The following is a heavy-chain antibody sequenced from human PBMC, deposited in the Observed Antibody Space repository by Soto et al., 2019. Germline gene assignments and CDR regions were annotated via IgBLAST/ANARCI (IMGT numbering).Heavy chain of an antibody. V-gene: IGHV4-30-2*01. CDR1: GGSISSGGYS. Sequence: SETLSLTCAVSGGSISSGGYSWSWIRQPPGKGLEWIGYIYHSGSTYYNPSLKSRVTISVDTSKNQFSLKLSSVTAADTAVYYCARRWGRSFDYWGQGTLVTVSS. D-gene: IGHD2-15*01. J-gene: IGHJ4*02. CDR3: ARRWGRSFDY. CDR2: IYHSGST.